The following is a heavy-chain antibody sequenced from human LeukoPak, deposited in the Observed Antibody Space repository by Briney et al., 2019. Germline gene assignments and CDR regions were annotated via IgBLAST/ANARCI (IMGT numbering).Heavy chain of an antibody. J-gene: IGHJ6*02. CDR2: ISGSGGSI. V-gene: IGHV3-23*01. CDR3: AKSTYYGDYGYYYGMDV. Sequence: GGSLRLSSAASGFTFSSYAMSWVRQAPGKGLEWVSAISGSGGSIYYADSVKGRFTISRDNSKNTLYLQMNSLRAEDTAVYYCAKSTYYGDYGYYYGMDVWGQGTTVTVSS. D-gene: IGHD4-17*01. CDR1: GFTFSSYA.